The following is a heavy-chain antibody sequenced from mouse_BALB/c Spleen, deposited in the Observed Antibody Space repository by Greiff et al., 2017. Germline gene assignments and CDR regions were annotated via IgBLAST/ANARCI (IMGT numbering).Heavy chain of an antibody. J-gene: IGHJ4*01. D-gene: IGHD2-14*01. CDR2: INPSNGRT. CDR3: ARSHLYYRYDSNAMDD. V-gene: IGHV1S81*02. Sequence: QVQLQQPGAELVKPGASVKLSCKASGYTFTSYWMHWVKQRPGQGLEWIGEINPSNGRTNYNEKFKSKATLTVDKSSSTAYMQLSSLTSEDSAVYYGARSHLYYRYDSNAMDDWGQGTSVTVSS. CDR1: GYTFTSYW.